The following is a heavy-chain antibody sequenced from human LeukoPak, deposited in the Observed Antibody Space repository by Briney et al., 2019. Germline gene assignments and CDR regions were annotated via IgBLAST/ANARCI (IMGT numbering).Heavy chain of an antibody. CDR2: IYPGDSDT. CDR3: ARLLYSGSYHAEAFDI. V-gene: IGHV5-51*01. CDR1: GYSFTSYW. J-gene: IGHJ3*02. D-gene: IGHD1-26*01. Sequence: GESLKISCKGSGYSFTSYWIGWVRQMPGKGLEWMGIIYPGDSDTRYSPSFQGQVTISADKSISTAYLQWSSLKASDTAMYYCARLLYSGSYHAEAFDIWGQGTMVTVSS.